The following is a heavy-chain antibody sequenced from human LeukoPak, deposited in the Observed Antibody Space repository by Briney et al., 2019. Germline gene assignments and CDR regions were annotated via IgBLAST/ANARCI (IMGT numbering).Heavy chain of an antibody. J-gene: IGHJ6*02. CDR2: VKPDGGEK. Sequence: GGSLRLSCAASGFAFSDFSMNWVRLAPGRGLAWVATVKPDGGEKYYVDSVKGRFTISGDNAKNSLYLQMNSLRAEDTALYYCARDLVTATYYYYGMDVWGQGTTVTVSS. CDR1: GFAFSDFS. V-gene: IGHV3-7*05. D-gene: IGHD2-21*02. CDR3: ARDLVTATYYYYGMDV.